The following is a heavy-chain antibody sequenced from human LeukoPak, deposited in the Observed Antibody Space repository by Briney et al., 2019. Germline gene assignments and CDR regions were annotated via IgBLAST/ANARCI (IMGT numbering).Heavy chain of an antibody. CDR3: GKGRVSE. CDR2: IHADGVGT. J-gene: IGHJ4*02. V-gene: IGHV3-23*01. Sequence: SGGSLRLSCAASGFPFNTQDMRWVRQAPGKGLEWVSSIHADGVGTFYADSVRGRFTISRDNSKNTLDLQMNSLRVEDTAAYYCGKGRVSEWGQGTLVTVSS. D-gene: IGHD6-19*01. CDR1: GFPFNTQD.